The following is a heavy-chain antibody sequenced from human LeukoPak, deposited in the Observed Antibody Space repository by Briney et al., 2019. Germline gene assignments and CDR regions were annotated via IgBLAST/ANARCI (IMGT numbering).Heavy chain of an antibody. D-gene: IGHD3-9*01. CDR1: GYTFTSYD. CDR2: MNPNTGNT. CDR3: VRVNIGTGYSH. Sequence: GASVKVSCKASGYTFTSYDLSWLRQAPGQGLEWMGWMNPNTGNTGYAQKFQGRVTMTRSTSISTAYLELRSLRYEDTAVYYCVRVNIGTGYSHWGQGTLVTVSS. V-gene: IGHV1-8*01. J-gene: IGHJ1*01.